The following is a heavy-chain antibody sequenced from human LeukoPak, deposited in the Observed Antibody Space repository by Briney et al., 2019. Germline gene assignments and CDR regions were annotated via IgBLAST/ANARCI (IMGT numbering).Heavy chain of an antibody. Sequence: ASVKVSCKASGYTFTGYYMHWVRQAPGQGLEWMGWINPNSGGTNYAQKLQGRVTMTRDTSISTACMELSRLRSDDTAVYYCARDAWSGVYTWFDPWGQGTLVTVSS. CDR3: ARDAWSGVYTWFDP. J-gene: IGHJ5*02. CDR1: GYTFTGYY. V-gene: IGHV1-2*02. D-gene: IGHD3-10*01. CDR2: INPNSGGT.